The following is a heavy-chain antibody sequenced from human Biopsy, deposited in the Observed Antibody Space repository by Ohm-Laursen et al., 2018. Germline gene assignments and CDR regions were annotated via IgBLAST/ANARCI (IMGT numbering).Heavy chain of an antibody. CDR2: INPNNDNT. J-gene: IGHJ4*02. CDR3: ARGPRGLVVITTTALYFDY. D-gene: IGHD3-22*01. V-gene: IGHV1-46*01. Sequence: ASVKVSCKASGYTFTSYYLHWVRQAPGQGLEWMGRINPNNDNTAYAQKFQGRITMTKDTSTSTVYMDLSSLTFDDSAVYYCARGPRGLVVITTTALYFDYWGQGTLLTVSS. CDR1: GYTFTSYY.